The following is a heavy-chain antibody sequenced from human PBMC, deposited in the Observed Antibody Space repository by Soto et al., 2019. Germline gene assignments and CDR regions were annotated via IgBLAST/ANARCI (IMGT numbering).Heavy chain of an antibody. CDR1: GGSFSGYY. D-gene: IGHD3-10*01. Sequence: QVQLQQWGAGLLKPSETLSLTCAVYGGSFSGYYWSWIRQPPGKGLEWSGEINHSGSTNYNPSLKSRVTISVDTSKNQFSLKLSSVTAADTAVYYCARVWGLWFGEMFDYWGQGTLVTVSS. CDR3: ARVWGLWFGEMFDY. V-gene: IGHV4-34*01. CDR2: INHSGST. J-gene: IGHJ4*02.